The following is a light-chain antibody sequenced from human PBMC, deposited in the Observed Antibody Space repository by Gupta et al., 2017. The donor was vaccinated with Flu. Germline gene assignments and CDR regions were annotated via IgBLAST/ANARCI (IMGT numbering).Light chain of an antibody. CDR2: GNS. CDR1: SSNIGAGYD. J-gene: IGLJ1*01. Sequence: QSVLTQPPSVSGAPGQRVTISCPGSSSNIGAGYDVHWYQQLPGTAPKLLIYGNSNRPSGVPDRFSGSKSGTSASLAITGLQAEDEADHYCQSYDSSLSGVFGTGTKVTVL. V-gene: IGLV1-40*01. CDR3: QSYDSSLSGV.